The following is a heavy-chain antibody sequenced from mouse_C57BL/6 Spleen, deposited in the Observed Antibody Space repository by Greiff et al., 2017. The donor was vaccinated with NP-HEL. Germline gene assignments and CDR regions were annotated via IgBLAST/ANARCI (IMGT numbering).Heavy chain of an antibody. CDR2: INSDGGST. D-gene: IGHD1-1*01. CDR1: EYEFPSHD. Sequence: EVKLMESGGGLVQPGESLKLSCESNEYEFPSHDMSWVRKTPEKRLELVAAINSDGGSTYYPDTMERRFIISRDNTKKTLYLQMSSLRSEDTALYYCARQGDYYGIFAYWGQGTLVTVSA. CDR3: ARQGDYYGIFAY. J-gene: IGHJ3*01. V-gene: IGHV5-2*01.